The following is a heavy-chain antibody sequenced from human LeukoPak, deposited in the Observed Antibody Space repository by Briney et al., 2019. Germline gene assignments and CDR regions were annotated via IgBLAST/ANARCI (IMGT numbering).Heavy chain of an antibody. CDR3: ARAKGYSGPLNDY. D-gene: IGHD5-12*01. CDR1: GFTFSSYE. CDR2: ISSSGSTI. Sequence: GGSLRLSCAASGFTFSSYEMNWARQAPGKGLEWVSYISSSGSTIYYADSVKGRFTISRDNAKNSLYLQMNSLRAEDTAVYYCARAKGYSGPLNDYWGQGTLVTVSS. J-gene: IGHJ4*02. V-gene: IGHV3-48*03.